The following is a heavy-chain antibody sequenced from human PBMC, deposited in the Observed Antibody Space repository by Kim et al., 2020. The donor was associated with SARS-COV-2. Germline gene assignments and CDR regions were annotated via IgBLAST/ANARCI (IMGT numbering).Heavy chain of an antibody. CDR2: IYYSGST. Sequence: SETLSLTCTVSGGSISSSSYYWGWIRQPPGKGLEWIGSIYYSGSTYYNPSLKSRVTISVDTSKNQFSLKLSSVTAADTAVYYCARRQMDFYYFDYWGQGTLVTVSS. J-gene: IGHJ4*02. CDR3: ARRQMDFYYFDY. CDR1: GGSISSSSYY. V-gene: IGHV4-39*01.